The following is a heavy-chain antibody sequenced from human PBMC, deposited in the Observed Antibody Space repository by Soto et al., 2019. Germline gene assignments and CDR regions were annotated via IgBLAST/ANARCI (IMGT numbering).Heavy chain of an antibody. CDR2: ITGSGGHT. Sequence: GGSLRLSCVASGFTFINYAMTWVRQAPGRGLEWVSGITGSGGHTYYADSVKGRFAISRDNSKNTLYLQMSSLRAEDTAVYYCAKYYYGSGSIRSFDILGQGTMVTVPS. V-gene: IGHV3-23*01. CDR3: AKYYYGSGSIRSFDI. CDR1: GFTFINYA. D-gene: IGHD3-10*01. J-gene: IGHJ3*02.